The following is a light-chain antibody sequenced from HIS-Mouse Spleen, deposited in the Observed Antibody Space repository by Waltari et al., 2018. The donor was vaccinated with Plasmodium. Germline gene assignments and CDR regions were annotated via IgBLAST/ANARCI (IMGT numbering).Light chain of an antibody. Sequence: QSALTQPRPVSGSPGQSVNISCPGTSRDVGGYNYVPWYQQHPGKATKLMIYDVSKRPAGVPDRFSGSKSGNTASLTISGLQAEDEADYYCCSYAGSYTYVFGTGTKVTVL. CDR1: SRDVGGYNY. V-gene: IGLV2-11*01. CDR3: CSYAGSYTYV. CDR2: DVS. J-gene: IGLJ1*01.